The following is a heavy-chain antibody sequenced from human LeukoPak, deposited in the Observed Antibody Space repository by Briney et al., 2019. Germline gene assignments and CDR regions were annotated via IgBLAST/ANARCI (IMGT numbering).Heavy chain of an antibody. CDR3: AKHCSGGSCYLDY. CDR1: GFTFSTYA. Sequence: GGSLRLSCAVSGFTFSTYAMSWVRQAPGKGLEWVSVISAGGSSTYYADSVKGRFTISRDNSKNTLYLQMNSLRAEDTAVYYCAKHCSGGSCYLDYWGQGTLVTASS. J-gene: IGHJ4*02. D-gene: IGHD2-15*01. V-gene: IGHV3-23*01. CDR2: ISAGGSST.